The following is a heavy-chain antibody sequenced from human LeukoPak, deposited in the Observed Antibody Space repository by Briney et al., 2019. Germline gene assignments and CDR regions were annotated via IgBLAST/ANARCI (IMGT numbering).Heavy chain of an antibody. Sequence: GESLKISCKGSGYSFTSYWIGWVRQMPGKGLEWMGITYPGDSDTRYSPSFQGQVAISADKSISTAYLHWSSLKASDTAMYYCARRCSGGSCFNCYGMDVWGQGTTVTVSS. D-gene: IGHD2-15*01. CDR1: GYSFTSYW. CDR3: ARRCSGGSCFNCYGMDV. V-gene: IGHV5-51*01. CDR2: TYPGDSDT. J-gene: IGHJ6*02.